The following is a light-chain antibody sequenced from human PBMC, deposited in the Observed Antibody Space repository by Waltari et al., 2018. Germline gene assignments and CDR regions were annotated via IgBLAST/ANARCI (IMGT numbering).Light chain of an antibody. Sequence: QSVLTPPPSVSGTPGQSVTIACSGSRSNMGTYSVPWYQQLPGTAPKLLIFKTNQRPSGVPDRFSGSRSGTSASLAISGLRSEDEADYYCAAWDDSLSGHWVLGGGTKVTVL. J-gene: IGLJ3*02. CDR3: AAWDDSLSGHWV. V-gene: IGLV1-47*01. CDR1: RSNMGTYS. CDR2: KTN.